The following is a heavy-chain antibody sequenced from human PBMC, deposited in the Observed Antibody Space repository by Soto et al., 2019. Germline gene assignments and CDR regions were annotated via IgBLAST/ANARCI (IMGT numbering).Heavy chain of an antibody. CDR3: ARDEGYCSGGSCYWAV. V-gene: IGHV3-23*01. D-gene: IGHD2-15*01. J-gene: IGHJ6*02. CDR1: GFTLSSYA. CDR2: ISGSGGST. Sequence: EVQLLESGGGLVQPGGSLRLSCAASGFTLSSYAMRWVRQAPGKGLEWVSAISGSGGSTYYADSVKGRFTISRDNAKNSLYLQMNSLRAEDTAVYYCARDEGYCSGGSCYWAVWGQGTTVTVSS.